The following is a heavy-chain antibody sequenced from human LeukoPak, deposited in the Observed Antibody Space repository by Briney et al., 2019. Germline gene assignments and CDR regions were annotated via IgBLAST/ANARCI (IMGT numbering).Heavy chain of an antibody. CDR1: GFTFGSYA. Sequence: PGGSLRLSCAASGFTFGSYAMHWVRQAPGKGLEYVSAISSNGGSTYYANSVKGRFTISRDNSKNTLYLQMGSLRAEDMAVYYCARRKTTVTTRPGYYYYYYYMDVWGKGTTVTISS. J-gene: IGHJ6*03. CDR2: ISSNGGST. CDR3: ARRKTTVTTRPGYYYYYYYMDV. V-gene: IGHV3-64*01. D-gene: IGHD4-17*01.